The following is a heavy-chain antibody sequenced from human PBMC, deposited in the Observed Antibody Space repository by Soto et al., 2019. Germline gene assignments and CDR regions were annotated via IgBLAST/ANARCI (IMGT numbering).Heavy chain of an antibody. CDR3: ARSWYFAFDV. V-gene: IGHV4-59*08. CDR1: GGSISSYY. Sequence: SETLSLTCTVSGGSISSYYWSWIRQPPGKGLEWIGYIYYSGSTNYNPSLKSRVTISVDTSKNQFSLKLSSVTAADTAVYYCARSWYFAFDVWGQGTMVTVSS. CDR2: IYYSGST. J-gene: IGHJ3*01. D-gene: IGHD6-13*01.